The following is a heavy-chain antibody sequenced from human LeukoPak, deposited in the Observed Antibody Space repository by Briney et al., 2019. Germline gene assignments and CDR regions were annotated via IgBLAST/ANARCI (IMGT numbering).Heavy chain of an antibody. V-gene: IGHV4-34*01. CDR3: ARGYSSGWYFYYYMVV. Sequence: SETLSLTCAVYGGSFSGYYWSWIRQPPGKGLEWIGEINHSGSTNYNPSLKSRVTISVDTSKNQFSLKLSSVTAADTAVYYCARGYSSGWYFYYYMVVWGKGTTVTVSS. D-gene: IGHD6-25*01. CDR2: INHSGST. J-gene: IGHJ6*03. CDR1: GGSFSGYY.